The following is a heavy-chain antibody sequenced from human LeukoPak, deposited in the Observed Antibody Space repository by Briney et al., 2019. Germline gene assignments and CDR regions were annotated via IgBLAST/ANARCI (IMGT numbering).Heavy chain of an antibody. D-gene: IGHD3-10*01. V-gene: IGHV4-31*03. CDR3: ARTNRPTYYYGSGSYYAGYYFDY. J-gene: IGHJ4*02. CDR1: GGSISSGGYY. Sequence: SQTLSLTCTVSGGSISSGGYYWSWIRQHPGKGLEWIGYIYYSGSTYHNPSLKSRVTISVDTSKNQFSLKLSSVTAADTAVYYCARTNRPTYYYGSGSYYAGYYFDYWGQGTLVTVSS. CDR2: IYYSGST.